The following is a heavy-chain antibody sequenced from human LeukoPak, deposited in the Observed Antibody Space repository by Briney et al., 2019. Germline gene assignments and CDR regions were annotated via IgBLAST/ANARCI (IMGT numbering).Heavy chain of an antibody. J-gene: IGHJ6*02. CDR2: INAGNGNT. D-gene: IGHD5-18*01. Sequence: ASVKVSCKASGYTSTSYAMHWVRQAPGQRLEWMGWINAGNGNTKYSQKFQGRVTITRDTSASTAYMELSSLRSEDTAVYYCARARIQLWSRGGMDVWGQGTTVTVSS. V-gene: IGHV1-3*01. CDR3: ARARIQLWSRGGMDV. CDR1: GYTSTSYA.